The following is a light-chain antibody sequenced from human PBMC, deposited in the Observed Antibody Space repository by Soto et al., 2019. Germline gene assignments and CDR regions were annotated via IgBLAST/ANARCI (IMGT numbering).Light chain of an antibody. CDR2: DAS. Sequence: AIRMTQSPSSFSASTGDRVSITCRATQDIGTYLAWYQQIPGKAPKLLIYDASTLQTGVPSRFSGSGSGTDFTLTISYLQSEDFGTYYCQQSYNYPRTFGQGTKVDIK. CDR1: QDIGTY. J-gene: IGKJ1*01. CDR3: QQSYNYPRT. V-gene: IGKV1-8*01.